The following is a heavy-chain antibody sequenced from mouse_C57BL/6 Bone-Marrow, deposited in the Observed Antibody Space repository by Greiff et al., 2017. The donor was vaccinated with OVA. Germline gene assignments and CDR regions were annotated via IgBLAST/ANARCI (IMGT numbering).Heavy chain of an antibody. CDR1: GYTFTSYG. CDR3: ARLSYYYGSSLYAMDY. Sequence: LEESGAELARPGASVKLSCKASGYTFTSYGISWVKQRTGQGLEWIGEIYPRSGNTYYNEKFKGKATLTADKSSSTAYMELRSLTSEDSAVYFCARLSYYYGSSLYAMDYWGQGTSVTVSS. D-gene: IGHD1-1*01. V-gene: IGHV1-81*01. J-gene: IGHJ4*01. CDR2: IYPRSGNT.